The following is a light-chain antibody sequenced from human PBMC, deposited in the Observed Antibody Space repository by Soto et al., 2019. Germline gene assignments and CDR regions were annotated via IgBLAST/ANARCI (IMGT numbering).Light chain of an antibody. Sequence: EFVCTQSPGTLSLSPGERATLSCRASQSVSSNLAWYQQKPGQAPRLLIYGASTRATGIPARFSGSGSGTEFTLTISSLQSEDFAVYYCHQFNNPITFGQGTRLEIK. J-gene: IGKJ5*01. CDR1: QSVSSN. CDR2: GAS. CDR3: HQFNNPIT. V-gene: IGKV3-15*01.